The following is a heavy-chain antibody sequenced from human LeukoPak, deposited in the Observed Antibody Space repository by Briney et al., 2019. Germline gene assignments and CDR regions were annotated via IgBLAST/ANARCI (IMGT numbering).Heavy chain of an antibody. CDR1: GGSISSSSYY. J-gene: IGHJ4*02. Sequence: KPSETLSLTCTASGGSISSSSYYWGWIRQPPGKGLEWIGSIYYSGSTYYNPSLKSRVTISVDTSKNQFSLKLSSVTAADTAVYYCAREGLSGEVDYWGQGTLVTVSS. D-gene: IGHD3-10*01. CDR2: IYYSGST. CDR3: AREGLSGEVDY. V-gene: IGHV4-39*07.